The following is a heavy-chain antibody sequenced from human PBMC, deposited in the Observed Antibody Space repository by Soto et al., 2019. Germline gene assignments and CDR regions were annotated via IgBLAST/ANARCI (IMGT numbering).Heavy chain of an antibody. D-gene: IGHD3-22*01. CDR2: INPIFGTA. J-gene: IGHJ4*02. Sequence: ASVKVSCKASGGTFTSYAISWVRQAPGQGLEWMGGINPIFGTANYAQKFQGRVTITADESTSTAYMELSSLRSEDTAVYYCATLRYFYDFRGCYGPYYFDYWCQGTLVTVSS. V-gene: IGHV1-69*13. CDR1: GGTFTSYA. CDR3: ATLRYFYDFRGCYGPYYFDY.